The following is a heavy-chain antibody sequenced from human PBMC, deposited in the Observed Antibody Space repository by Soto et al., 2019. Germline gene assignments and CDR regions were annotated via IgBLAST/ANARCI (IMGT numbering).Heavy chain of an antibody. D-gene: IGHD6-6*01. Sequence: SETLSLTCAVYGGSFSGYYWSWIRQPPGKGLEWIGEINHSGSTNYNPSLKSRVTISVDTSKNQFSLKLSSVTAADTAVYYCARGGGIAARRWFDPWGQGTPVTVSS. CDR1: GGSFSGYY. J-gene: IGHJ5*02. CDR3: ARGGGIAARRWFDP. CDR2: INHSGST. V-gene: IGHV4-34*01.